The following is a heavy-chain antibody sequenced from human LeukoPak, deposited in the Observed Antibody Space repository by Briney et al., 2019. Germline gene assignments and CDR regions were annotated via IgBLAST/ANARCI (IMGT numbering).Heavy chain of an antibody. CDR3: AGGAYYYDSSGPY. Sequence: GGSLRLSCAASGFTFSSYGMHWVRPAPGKGLEWVAFIRYDGSNKYYADSVKGRFTISRDNSKNTLYLQMNSLRAEDTAVYYCAGGAYYYDSSGPYWGQGTLVTVSS. CDR1: GFTFSSYG. J-gene: IGHJ4*02. CDR2: IRYDGSNK. V-gene: IGHV3-30*02. D-gene: IGHD3-22*01.